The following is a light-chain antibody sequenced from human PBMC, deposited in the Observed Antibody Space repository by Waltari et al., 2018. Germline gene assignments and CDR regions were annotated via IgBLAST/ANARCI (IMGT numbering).Light chain of an antibody. CDR2: ATS. V-gene: IGKV1-12*01. CDR1: QDVSSW. J-gene: IGKJ4*02. Sequence: GDKVTISCRATQDVSSWMARYQQKPGKVPKLLIYATSSLQSGVPTRFRGSGSGTDFTLTITNLQPDDSGTYYCQQGYSAPLTFGGGTRVEI. CDR3: QQGYSAPLT.